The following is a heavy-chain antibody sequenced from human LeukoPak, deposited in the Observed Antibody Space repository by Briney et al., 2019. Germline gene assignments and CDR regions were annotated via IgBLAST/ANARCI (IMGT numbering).Heavy chain of an antibody. D-gene: IGHD3-10*01. CDR3: ARDPFMVRGVITTAYFDY. CDR2: IIPIFGTA. Sequence: GSSVKVSCKASGGTFSSYAISWVRQAPGQGLEWMGRIIPIFGTANYAQKFQGRVMITTDESTSTAYMELSSLRSEDTAVYYCARDPFMVRGVITTAYFDYWGQGTLVTVSS. J-gene: IGHJ4*02. CDR1: GGTFSSYA. V-gene: IGHV1-69*05.